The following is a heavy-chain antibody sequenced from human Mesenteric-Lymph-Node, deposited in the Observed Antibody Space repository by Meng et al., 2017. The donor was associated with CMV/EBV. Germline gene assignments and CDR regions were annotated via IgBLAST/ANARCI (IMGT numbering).Heavy chain of an antibody. CDR2: ISSSSSYI. J-gene: IGHJ4*02. CDR3: AGDLAMESSGWLDLIDY. CDR1: GFTFSSYS. V-gene: IGHV3-21*04. D-gene: IGHD6-19*01. Sequence: GGSLRLSCAASGFTFSSYSMNWVRPAPGKGLEWVSSISSSSSYIYYADSVKGRFTISRDNAKNPLYMQMNSLRAEDTAVYYCAGDLAMESSGWLDLIDYWGQGILVTVSS.